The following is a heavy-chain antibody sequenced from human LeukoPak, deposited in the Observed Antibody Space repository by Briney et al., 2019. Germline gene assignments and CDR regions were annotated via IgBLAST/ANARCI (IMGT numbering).Heavy chain of an antibody. J-gene: IGHJ4*02. CDR1: GFTFSSYG. CDR2: IRYDGSNK. D-gene: IGHD3-3*01. CDR3: AKDRALDFWSGYPL. Sequence: GGSLRLSCAASGFTFSSYGMHWVRQAPGKGLEWVAFIRYDGSNKYYADSVKGRFTISRDNSKNTLYLQMNSLRAEDTAVYYCAKDRALDFWSGYPLGGQGTLVTVSS. V-gene: IGHV3-30*02.